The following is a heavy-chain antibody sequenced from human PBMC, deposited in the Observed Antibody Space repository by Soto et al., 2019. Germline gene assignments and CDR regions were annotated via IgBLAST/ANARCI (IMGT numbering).Heavy chain of an antibody. CDR1: GYTFTDYY. Sequence: GASVKVSCTASGYTFTDYYIHWVRQAPGQGLEWMGWINPNSGGTNYAQKFQGRVTMTRDTSISTAYMELSRLISDDTAVYYCARGDVRVVASFDPWGQGDLVTVSS. V-gene: IGHV1-2*02. CDR3: ARGDVRVVASFDP. D-gene: IGHD2-15*01. J-gene: IGHJ5*02. CDR2: INPNSGGT.